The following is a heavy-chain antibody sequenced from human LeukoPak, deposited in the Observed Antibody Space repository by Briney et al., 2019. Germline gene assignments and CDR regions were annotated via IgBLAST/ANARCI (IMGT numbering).Heavy chain of an antibody. CDR1: GFTFSSYW. CDR3: ARVPEEQQLPRDY. Sequence: GGSLRLSCAASGFTFSSYWMSWVRQAPGKGLEWVANIKQDGSEKYYVDSVKGRFTISRDNSKNTLYLQMNSLRAEDTAVYYCARVPEEQQLPRDYWGQGTLVTVSS. D-gene: IGHD6-13*01. J-gene: IGHJ4*02. V-gene: IGHV3-7*01. CDR2: IKQDGSEK.